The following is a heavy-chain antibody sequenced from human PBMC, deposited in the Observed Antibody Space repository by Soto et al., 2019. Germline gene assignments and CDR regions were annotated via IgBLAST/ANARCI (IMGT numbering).Heavy chain of an antibody. CDR3: ARVIGIAAAGFGWFDP. J-gene: IGHJ5*02. V-gene: IGHV1-69*01. D-gene: IGHD6-13*01. Sequence: QVQLVQSGAEVKKPGSSVKVSCKASGGTFSSYAISWVRQAPGQGLEWMGGIIPIFGTANYAQKFQGRVTITAYESTSTAYMELSSLRSEDTAVYYCARVIGIAAAGFGWFDPWGQGTLVTVSS. CDR1: GGTFSSYA. CDR2: IIPIFGTA.